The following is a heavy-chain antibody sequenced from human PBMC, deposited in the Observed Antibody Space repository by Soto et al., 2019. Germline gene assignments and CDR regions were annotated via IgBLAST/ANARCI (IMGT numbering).Heavy chain of an antibody. V-gene: IGHV1-69*06. Sequence: SVKVCCKASGGTFSSYAISWVRQAPGQGLEWMGGIIPIFGTANYAQKFQGRVTITADKSTSTAYMELSSLRSEDTAVYYCARDQGNTIFGVVSTSYYYYGMDVWGQGTTVTVSS. CDR1: GGTFSSYA. D-gene: IGHD3-3*01. J-gene: IGHJ6*02. CDR3: ARDQGNTIFGVVSTSYYYYGMDV. CDR2: IIPIFGTA.